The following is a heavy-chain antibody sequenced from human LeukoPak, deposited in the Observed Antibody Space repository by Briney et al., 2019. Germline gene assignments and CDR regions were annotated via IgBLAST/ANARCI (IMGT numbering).Heavy chain of an antibody. V-gene: IGHV3-48*01. CDR1: RFTFSSYS. D-gene: IGHD2-15*01. J-gene: IGHJ3*02. Sequence: GGSLRLSCAASRFTFSSYSMNWVRQAPGKGLEWVSYISSSSSTIYYADSVKGRFTISRDNAKNSLYLQMNSLRAEDTAVYYCARRYCSGGSCYSDAFDIWGQGTMVTVSS. CDR2: ISSSSSTI. CDR3: ARRYCSGGSCYSDAFDI.